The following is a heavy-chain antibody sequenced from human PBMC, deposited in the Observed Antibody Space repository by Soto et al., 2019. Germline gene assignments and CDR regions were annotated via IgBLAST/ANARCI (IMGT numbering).Heavy chain of an antibody. Sequence: PSETLSLTCAVSGGSISSGGYSWSWIRQPPGKGLEWIGYIYHSGSTYYNPSLKSRVTISVDRSKDQFSLKLSSVTAADTAVYYCARATLGYCTNGVCFDPWGQGTLVTLSS. V-gene: IGHV4-30-2*01. CDR2: IYHSGST. CDR1: GGSISSGGYS. J-gene: IGHJ5*02. CDR3: ARATLGYCTNGVCFDP. D-gene: IGHD2-8*01.